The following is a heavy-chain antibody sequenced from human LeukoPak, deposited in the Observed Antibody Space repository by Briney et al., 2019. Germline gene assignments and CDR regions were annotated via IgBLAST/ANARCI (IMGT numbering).Heavy chain of an antibody. D-gene: IGHD3-10*01. Sequence: PGGSLGLSCADSGFTFLSNNMNWVRQAPGKGLEWVSSISSTSSSYIYYADSVKGRFTISRDNAKSSLYLQINSLRGEDTALYYCARVNYGSGSYYNEAFDYWGQGTLVTVSS. CDR1: GFTFLSNN. V-gene: IGHV3-21*04. J-gene: IGHJ4*02. CDR2: ISSTSSSYI. CDR3: ARVNYGSGSYYNEAFDY.